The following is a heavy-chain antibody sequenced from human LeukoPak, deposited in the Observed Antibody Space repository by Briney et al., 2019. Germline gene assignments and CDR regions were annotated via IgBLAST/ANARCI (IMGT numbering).Heavy chain of an antibody. J-gene: IGHJ4*02. V-gene: IGHV3-48*03. D-gene: IGHD6-6*01. Sequence: GGSLRLSCAASGFTFRSYEMNWVRQAPGEGLEWVSYISSSGSTIFYADSVKGRFTISRDNAKNSLYLQMNSLRAEDTAVYYCARDLEYTTSSGYYWGQGTLVIVSS. CDR3: ARDLEYTTSSGYY. CDR1: GFTFRSYE. CDR2: ISSSGSTI.